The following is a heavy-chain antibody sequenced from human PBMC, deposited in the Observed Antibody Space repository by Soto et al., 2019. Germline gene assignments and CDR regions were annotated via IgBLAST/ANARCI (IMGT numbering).Heavy chain of an antibody. CDR3: ARDSGRTLNDAFDI. Sequence: GGSLRLSCAASGFTFSSYWMSWVRQAPGKGLEWVANIKQDGSEKYYVDSVKGRFTISRDNAKNSLYLQMNSLRAEDTAVDYGARDSGRTLNDAFDIWGQGTMVTVSS. J-gene: IGHJ3*02. CDR2: IKQDGSEK. CDR1: GFTFSSYW. V-gene: IGHV3-7*01.